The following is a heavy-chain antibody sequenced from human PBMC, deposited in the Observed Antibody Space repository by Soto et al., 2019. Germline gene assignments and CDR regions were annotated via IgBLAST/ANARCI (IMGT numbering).Heavy chain of an antibody. CDR1: GGTFSSYT. J-gene: IGHJ6*02. CDR2: IIPILGIA. D-gene: IGHD3-10*01. CDR3: ARARGMVRGVSDYYYGMDV. Sequence: QVQLVQSGAEVKKPGSSVKVSCKASGGTFSSYTISWVRQAPGQGLEWMGRIIPILGIANYAQKFQGRVTITADKSTSTAYMELSSLRSEDTAVYYCARARGMVRGVSDYYYGMDVWGQGTTVTVSS. V-gene: IGHV1-69*02.